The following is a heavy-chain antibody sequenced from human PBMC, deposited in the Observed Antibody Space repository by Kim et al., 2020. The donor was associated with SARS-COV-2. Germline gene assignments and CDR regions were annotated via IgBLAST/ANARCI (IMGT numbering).Heavy chain of an antibody. Sequence: SETLSLTCTVSGGSINNYYWTWIRQPPGKGLEWIGYIYYSGSTSYNASLKSRVTISVDTSKNQFSLRLSSVTAADTAMYYCARDRISAAVTPSYDAFDIWGQGAMVTVSS. J-gene: IGHJ3*02. CDR1: GGSINNYY. CDR2: IYYSGST. D-gene: IGHD6-13*01. V-gene: IGHV4-59*13. CDR3: ARDRISAAVTPSYDAFDI.